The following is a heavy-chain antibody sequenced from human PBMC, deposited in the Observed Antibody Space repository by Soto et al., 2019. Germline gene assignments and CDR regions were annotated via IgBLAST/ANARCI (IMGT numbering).Heavy chain of an antibody. CDR3: ARDRGYYDSSGYFDY. J-gene: IGHJ4*02. D-gene: IGHD3-22*01. V-gene: IGHV3-11*01. Sequence: GSLRLSCAASGFIFSDYYMSWIRQAPGKGLEWISYISSSDNIIYYADSVKGRFTISRDNAKNSLYLQMNSLRAEDTAVYYCARDRGYYDSSGYFDYWGQGTLVTVSS. CDR2: ISSSDNII. CDR1: GFIFSDYY.